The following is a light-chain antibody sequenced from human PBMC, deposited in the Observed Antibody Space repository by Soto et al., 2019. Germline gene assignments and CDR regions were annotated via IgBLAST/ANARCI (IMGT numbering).Light chain of an antibody. V-gene: IGKV3-20*01. Sequence: EIVLTQSPGFLSLSPGERATLSCRASQSVDSSFFAWYQQKPGQAPRLLIYGASTRATGIPYRFSGSGSGTNFTLTISRLEPEDFAVYYCQQYVSSVTFGQGTKVEIK. CDR3: QQYVSSVT. CDR2: GAS. J-gene: IGKJ1*01. CDR1: QSVDSSF.